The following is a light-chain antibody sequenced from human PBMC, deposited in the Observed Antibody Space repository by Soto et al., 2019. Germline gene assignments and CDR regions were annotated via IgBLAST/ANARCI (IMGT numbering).Light chain of an antibody. CDR3: QQLNSYPLT. J-gene: IGKJ4*01. CDR2: AAS. V-gene: IGKV1-13*02. CDR1: QGISSV. Sequence: AIQLPQSPSSLSASVGDRVTITCRASQGISSVLAWSQQKPGKAPKLLIYAASTLQSGVPSRFSGSGSGTDFTLTISSLQPEDFATYYCQQLNSYPLTFGGGTKVEIK.